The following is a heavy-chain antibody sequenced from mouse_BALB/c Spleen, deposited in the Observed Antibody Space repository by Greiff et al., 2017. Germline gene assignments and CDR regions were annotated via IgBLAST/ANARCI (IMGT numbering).Heavy chain of an antibody. V-gene: IGHV7-1*02. Sequence: EVKVVESGGGLVQPGGSLRLSCATSGFTFSDFYMEWVRQPPGKRLEWIAASRNKANDYTTEYSASVKGRFIVSRDTSQSILYLQMNALRAEDTAIYYCARDAGRHAWFAYWGQGTLVTVSA. CDR2: SRNKANDYTT. CDR1: GFTFSDFY. CDR3: ARDAGRHAWFAY. D-gene: IGHD3-1*01. J-gene: IGHJ3*01.